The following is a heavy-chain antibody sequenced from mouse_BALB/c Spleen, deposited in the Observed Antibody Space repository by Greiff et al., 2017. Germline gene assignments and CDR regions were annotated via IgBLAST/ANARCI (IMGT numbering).Heavy chain of an antibody. CDR3: ARTSYYDYYFDD. Sequence: EVKLMESGGDLVKPGGSLKLSCAASGFTFSSYGLSWVRQTPDKRLEWVATISSGGSSTYYPDSVKGRFTISRDNAKNTLYLQMSRLKSEDTAMYYCARTSYYDYYFDDWGQGTTLTVSS. CDR2: ISSGGSST. D-gene: IGHD2-4*01. V-gene: IGHV5-6*01. J-gene: IGHJ2*01. CDR1: GFTFSSYG.